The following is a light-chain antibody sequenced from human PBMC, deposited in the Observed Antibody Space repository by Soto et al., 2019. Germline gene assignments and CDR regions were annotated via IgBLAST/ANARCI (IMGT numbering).Light chain of an antibody. CDR2: GAS. Sequence: EIVLTQSPGTLSLSPGERATLSCRASQSVSSSYLAWYQQKPGQAPRLLIYGASIRATGIPDRFSGSGSGTDFNLSISRLEPEDFAVYYCQQYGSSPNTFGQGTKLEIK. CDR3: QQYGSSPNT. CDR1: QSVSSSY. J-gene: IGKJ2*01. V-gene: IGKV3-20*01.